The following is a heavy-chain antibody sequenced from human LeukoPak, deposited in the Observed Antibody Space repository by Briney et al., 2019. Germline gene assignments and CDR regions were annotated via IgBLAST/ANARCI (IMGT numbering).Heavy chain of an antibody. V-gene: IGHV3-30*02. CDR1: GFTFSSYG. J-gene: IGHJ4*02. CDR3: AKGLRSSIAARPQDY. Sequence: PGGSLRLSCAASGFTFSSYGMHWVRQAPGKGLEWVAFIRYDGSNKYYADSVKGRFTISRDNSKNTLYLQMNSLRAEDTAVYYCAKGLRSSIAARPQDYWGQGTLVTVSS. D-gene: IGHD6-6*01. CDR2: IRYDGSNK.